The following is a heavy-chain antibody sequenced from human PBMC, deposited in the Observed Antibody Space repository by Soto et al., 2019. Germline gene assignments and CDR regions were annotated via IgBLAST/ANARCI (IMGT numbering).Heavy chain of an antibody. CDR2: ISGRGTTT. CDR3: ARLGYCSSATCKYYFYYYGMDV. D-gene: IGHD2-2*01. CDR1: GFSFGSYS. J-gene: IGHJ6*02. V-gene: IGHV3-48*02. Sequence: LRLSCEASGFSFGSYSMNWVRQAPGKGLEWVSFISGRGTTTYYADSVRGRFTVSRDNAKNSLSLEVNSLRDEDTAVYYCARLGYCSSATCKYYFYYYGMDVWGQGTTVTVSS.